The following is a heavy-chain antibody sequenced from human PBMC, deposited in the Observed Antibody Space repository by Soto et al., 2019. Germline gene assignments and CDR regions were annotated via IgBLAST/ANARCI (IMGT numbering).Heavy chain of an antibody. V-gene: IGHV4-59*01. CDR2: MYYSGST. CDR3: ARGARLDYGQPPQLDY. J-gene: IGHJ4*02. CDR1: GGSISSYY. Sequence: QVQLQESGPGLVKPSETLSLTCSVSGGSISSYYWSWIRQPPGKGLEWIGYMYYSGSTNYNPSLKSRVTISVDTTKNQCSLKLSSVTAADTAVYYCARGARLDYGQPPQLDYWGQGTLVTVSS. D-gene: IGHD4-17*01.